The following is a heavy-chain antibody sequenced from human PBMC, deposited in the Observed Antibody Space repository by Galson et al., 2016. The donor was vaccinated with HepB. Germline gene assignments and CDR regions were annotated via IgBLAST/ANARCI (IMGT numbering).Heavy chain of an antibody. CDR2: ISHDAIHT. CDR3: ASSVRGSGSPPGGY. D-gene: IGHD3-10*01. Sequence: SLRLSCATSGFTFSDYPMYWIRQAPGKGLEWVARISHDAIHTSYADSLKGRFTISRDNAKNTLYLQMNSLRAEDTAVYYCASSVRGSGSPPGGYWGQGILVTVSS. J-gene: IGHJ4*02. V-gene: IGHV3-30-3*01. CDR1: GFTFSDYP.